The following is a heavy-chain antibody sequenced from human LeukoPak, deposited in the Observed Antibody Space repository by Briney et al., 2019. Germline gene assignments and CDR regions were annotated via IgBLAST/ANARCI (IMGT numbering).Heavy chain of an antibody. J-gene: IGHJ4*02. Sequence: GGSLGLSWEASGFTFGKAGRNGVGQAQGKGREWVGRIKTKTAGGTIDYAAPVKGRFTISRDDSKNMLYLQMNSLKTEDTAVYFCTTDYNDSSGYVFWGQGTLVTVSS. CDR3: TTDYNDSSGYVF. V-gene: IGHV3-15*07. D-gene: IGHD3-22*01. CDR2: IKTKTAGGTI. CDR1: GFTFGKAG.